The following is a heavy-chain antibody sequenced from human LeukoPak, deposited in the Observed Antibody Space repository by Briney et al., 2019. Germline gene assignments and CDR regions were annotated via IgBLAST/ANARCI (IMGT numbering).Heavy chain of an antibody. CDR1: GGSISSYY. Sequence: SETLSLTCTVSGGSISSYYWSWIRQPPGKGLEWIGYIYSSGSTNYNPSLKSRATISVDTSKNQFSLKLSSVTAADTAVYYCARHGSGWYYFDYWGQGTLVTVSS. CDR3: ARHGSGWYYFDY. V-gene: IGHV4-59*08. J-gene: IGHJ4*02. D-gene: IGHD6-19*01. CDR2: IYSSGST.